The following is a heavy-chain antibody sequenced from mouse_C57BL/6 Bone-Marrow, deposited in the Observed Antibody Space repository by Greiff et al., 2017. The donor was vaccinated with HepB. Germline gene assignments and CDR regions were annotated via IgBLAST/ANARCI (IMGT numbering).Heavy chain of an antibody. D-gene: IGHD2-2*01. J-gene: IGHJ2*01. V-gene: IGHV1-64*01. CDR2: INPNSGST. CDR1: GYTFTSYW. Sequence: QVQLQQPGAELVKPGASVKLSCKASGYTFTSYWMHWVKQRPGQGLEWIGMINPNSGSTNYNEKLKSKATLTVDKSSSTAYMQLSSLTSEDSAGYYCEGVTTYALDYCGQGTTLTGSS. CDR3: EGVTTYALDY.